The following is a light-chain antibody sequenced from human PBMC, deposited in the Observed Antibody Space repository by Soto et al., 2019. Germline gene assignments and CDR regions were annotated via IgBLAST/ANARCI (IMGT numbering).Light chain of an antibody. CDR1: QDIKRV. V-gene: IGKV1-9*01. CDR2: TIS. J-gene: IGKJ4*01. CDR3: QKVNTYPFT. Sequence: DVQLTQSPSFLAASVGDRLTITCRASQDIKRVLAWYQQKPGKAPKLLIYTISTLQSGVPSRFSGSGSGTEFTLNISSMHPDEFASCYCQKVNTYPFTCGGGTKVEI.